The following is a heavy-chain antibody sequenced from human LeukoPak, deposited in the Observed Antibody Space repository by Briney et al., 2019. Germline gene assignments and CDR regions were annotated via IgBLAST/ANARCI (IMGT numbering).Heavy chain of an antibody. CDR2: IIPIFGTA. CDR3: ARGTRQLARYYYYYMDV. D-gene: IGHD6-6*01. Sequence: ASVKVSCKASGYTFTSYAISWVRQAPGQGLEWMGRIIPIFGTANYAQKFQGRVTITTDESTSTAYMELSSLRSEDTAVYYCARGTRQLARYYYYYMDVWGKGTTVTVSS. CDR1: GYTFTSYA. V-gene: IGHV1-69*05. J-gene: IGHJ6*03.